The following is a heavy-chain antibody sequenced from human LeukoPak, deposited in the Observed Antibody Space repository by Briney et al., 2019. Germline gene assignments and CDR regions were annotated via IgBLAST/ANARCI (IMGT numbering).Heavy chain of an antibody. J-gene: IGHJ4*02. Sequence: SETLSLTCTVSGGSISSYYWSWIRQPPGKGLEWIGYIYYSGSTNYNPSLKSRVTISVDTSKNQFSLELTSVTTADTAVYYCARSYGDFDYWGQGTLVTVSS. CDR1: GGSISSYY. CDR2: IYYSGST. V-gene: IGHV4-59*01. CDR3: ARSYGDFDY. D-gene: IGHD4-17*01.